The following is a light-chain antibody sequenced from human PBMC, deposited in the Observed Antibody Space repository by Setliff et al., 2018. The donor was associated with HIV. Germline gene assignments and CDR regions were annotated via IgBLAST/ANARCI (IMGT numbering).Light chain of an antibody. Sequence: QSALTQPASVSGSPGQSITISCTGSTSDVGSYNYVSWYQQHPDKAPKLVIYDVSKRPSGVSHRFSGSKSGYTASLAISGLQAEGEADYFCSSFTTNNTYVFGTGTKV. V-gene: IGLV2-14*03. J-gene: IGLJ1*01. CDR2: DVS. CDR3: SSFTTNNTYV. CDR1: TSDVGSYNY.